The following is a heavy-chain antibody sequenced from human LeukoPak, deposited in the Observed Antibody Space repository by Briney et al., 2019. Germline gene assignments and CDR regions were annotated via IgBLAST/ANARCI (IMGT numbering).Heavy chain of an antibody. CDR1: GGSFSGYY. Sequence: SETLSLTCAVYGGSFSGYYWSWIRQPPGKGLEWIGYIYTSGSTNYNPSLKSRVTISVDTSKNQFSLKLSSVTAADTAVYYCARLCYDSSGYYYVSYFDYWGQGTLVTVSS. D-gene: IGHD3-22*01. J-gene: IGHJ4*02. CDR2: IYTSGST. CDR3: ARLCYDSSGYYYVSYFDY. V-gene: IGHV4-4*09.